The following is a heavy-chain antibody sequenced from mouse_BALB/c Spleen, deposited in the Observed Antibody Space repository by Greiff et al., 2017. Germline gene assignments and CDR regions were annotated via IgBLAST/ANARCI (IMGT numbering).Heavy chain of an antibody. V-gene: IGHV1S126*01. J-gene: IGHJ3*01. CDR3: AREDSQIYYYGSGFAY. CDR2: IDPSDSET. CDR1: GYSFTSYW. D-gene: IGHD1-1*01. Sequence: QVQLKESGPQLVRPGASVKISCKASGYSFTSYWMHWVKQRPGQGLEWIGMIDPSDSETRLNQKFKDKATLTVDKSSSTAYMQLSSPTSEDSAVYYCAREDSQIYYYGSGFAYWGQGTLVTVSA.